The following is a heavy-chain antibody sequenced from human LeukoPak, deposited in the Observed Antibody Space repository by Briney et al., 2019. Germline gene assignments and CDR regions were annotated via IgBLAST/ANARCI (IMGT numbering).Heavy chain of an antibody. D-gene: IGHD3-10*01. V-gene: IGHV4-59*01. CDR3: ARTYYYGSGRYFDY. J-gene: IGHJ4*02. CDR2: IYHSGST. Sequence: PSETLSLTRTVSGGSINNYYWSWIRQPPGKGLEWIGYIYHSGSTTYNPSLKSRVTISVDTSKNQFSLKLSSVTAADTAIYYCARTYYYGSGRYFDYWGQGTLVTVSS. CDR1: GGSINNYY.